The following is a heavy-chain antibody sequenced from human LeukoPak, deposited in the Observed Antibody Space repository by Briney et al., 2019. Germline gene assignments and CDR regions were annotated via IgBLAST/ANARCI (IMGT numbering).Heavy chain of an antibody. D-gene: IGHD6-13*01. J-gene: IGHJ4*02. Sequence: SQTLSLTCTVSGGSISSGSYYWSWIRQPAGKGLEWIGRIYTSGSTNHNPSLKSRVTISVDTSKNQFSLKLSSVTAADTAVYYCARVVGSWYYFDYWGQGTLVTVSS. V-gene: IGHV4-61*02. CDR1: GGSISSGSYY. CDR3: ARVVGSWYYFDY. CDR2: IYTSGST.